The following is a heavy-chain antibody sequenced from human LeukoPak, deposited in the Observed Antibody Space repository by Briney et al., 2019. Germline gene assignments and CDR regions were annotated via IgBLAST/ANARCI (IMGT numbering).Heavy chain of an antibody. CDR2: IIPILGIA. Sequence: GASVKVSCKASGGTFSSYAISWVRQAPGQGLEWMGRIIPILGIANYAQKFQGRVTITADKSTSTAYMELSSLRSDDTAVYYCARDPPYGGDFIMDVWGQGTTVTVSS. V-gene: IGHV1-69*04. D-gene: IGHD3-10*01. CDR1: GGTFSSYA. CDR3: ARDPPYGGDFIMDV. J-gene: IGHJ6*02.